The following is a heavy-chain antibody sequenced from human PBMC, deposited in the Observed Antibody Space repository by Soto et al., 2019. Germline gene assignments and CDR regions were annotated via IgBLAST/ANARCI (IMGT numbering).Heavy chain of an antibody. D-gene: IGHD1-1*01. J-gene: IGHJ4*02. V-gene: IGHV2-5*02. CDR1: GFSLSTSGVG. Sequence: QITLKESGPPLVKPTQTLTLTCTFSGFSLSTSGVGVGWIRQPPGKALEWLALLYWDDDKRHSPSLKSRLTTTKDTYNNQVVRTMTNMDPLDTATYYCALSLPGTKLGDCFDYWGQGTLVTVSS. CDR3: ALSLPGTKLGDCFDY. CDR2: LYWDDDK.